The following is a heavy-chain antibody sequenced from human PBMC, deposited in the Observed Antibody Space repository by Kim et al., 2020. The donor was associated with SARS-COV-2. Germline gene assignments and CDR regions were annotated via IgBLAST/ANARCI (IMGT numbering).Heavy chain of an antibody. J-gene: IGHJ6*02. V-gene: IGHV1-46*01. Sequence: ASVKVSCKASGYTFTSYYMHWVRQAPGQGLEWMGIINPSGGSTSYAQKFQGRVTMTRDTSTSTVYMELSSLRSEDTAVYYCARDFLETGTENYYYYYGMDVWGQGTTVTVSS. CDR2: INPSGGST. CDR3: ARDFLETGTENYYYYYGMDV. D-gene: IGHD1-7*01. CDR1: GYTFTSYY.